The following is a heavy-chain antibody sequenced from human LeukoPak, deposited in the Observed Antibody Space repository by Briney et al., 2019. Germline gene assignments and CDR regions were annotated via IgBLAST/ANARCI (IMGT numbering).Heavy chain of an antibody. Sequence: NPSETLSLTCAVSGYSISSGYYWGWIRQPRGKELEWMGSIYHSGSTYYNPSLKNRVTISVDTSKNQFSLKLSSVTAADTAVYYCATHRREWYQLPPPGNWFDPWGQGTLVTVSS. J-gene: IGHJ5*02. CDR3: ATHRREWYQLPPPGNWFDP. D-gene: IGHD2-2*01. V-gene: IGHV4-38-2*01. CDR1: GYSISSGYY. CDR2: IYHSGST.